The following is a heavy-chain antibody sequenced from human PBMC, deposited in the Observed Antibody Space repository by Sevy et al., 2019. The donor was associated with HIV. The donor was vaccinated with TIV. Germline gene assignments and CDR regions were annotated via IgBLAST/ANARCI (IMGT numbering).Heavy chain of an antibody. D-gene: IGHD5-12*01. Sequence: GGSLRLSCAASGFTFSTYWMTWVRQAPGQGLEWVANIKEDGSAKYYVDSVKGRFTISRDNAKNSLYLQVNNLRADDTAVYYWAVVSPGYGGYAHWGQGTLVTVSS. CDR2: IKEDGSAK. CDR1: GFTFSTYW. V-gene: IGHV3-7*01. J-gene: IGHJ1*01. CDR3: AVVSPGYGGYAH.